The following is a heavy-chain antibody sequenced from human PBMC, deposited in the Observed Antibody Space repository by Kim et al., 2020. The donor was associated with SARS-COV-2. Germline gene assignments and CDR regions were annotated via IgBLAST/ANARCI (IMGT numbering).Heavy chain of an antibody. CDR1: GYTFSHYD. CDR3: AREAVVGYCSDGSCYRDTFDI. Sequence: ASVKVSCKASGYTFSHYDFNWVRQAAGQGLEWMGWMNPNSGNTGFAQRFQGRVTMTRDTSISTAYMELSNLRSEDTAVYYCAREAVVGYCSDGSCYRDTFDIWGQGTMVTVSS. CDR2: MNPNSGNT. V-gene: IGHV1-8*01. J-gene: IGHJ3*02. D-gene: IGHD2-15*01.